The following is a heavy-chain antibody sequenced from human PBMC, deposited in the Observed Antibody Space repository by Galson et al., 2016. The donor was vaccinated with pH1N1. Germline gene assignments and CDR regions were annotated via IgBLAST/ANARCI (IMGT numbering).Heavy chain of an antibody. J-gene: IGHJ4*02. CDR2: INPRSGYT. V-gene: IGHV1-2*02. D-gene: IGHD3-22*01. CDR1: GYAFTGQY. Sequence: SVKVSCKASGYAFTGQYMHWVRQAPGQGLEWMGWINPRSGYTFYSQNFQGRVTMTTDTSINTAYMEMGRLKFDDSAVYYCARGAVDGSAWLFFDYGSQGALVTVSS. CDR3: ARGAVDGSAWLFFDY.